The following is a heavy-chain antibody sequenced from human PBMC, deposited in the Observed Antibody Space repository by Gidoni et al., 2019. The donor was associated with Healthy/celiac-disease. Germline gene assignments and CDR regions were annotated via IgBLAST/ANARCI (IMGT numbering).Heavy chain of an antibody. Sequence: LSCAASGFTFSSYAMHWVRQATGKGLEWGAVKSYDGSNKYYADSVKGRFTISRDNSKNTLYLQMNSLRAEDTAVYYCARGIAYYYYYGMDVWGQGTTVTVSS. D-gene: IGHD6-13*01. J-gene: IGHJ6*02. CDR2: KSYDGSNK. CDR3: ARGIAYYYYYGMDV. V-gene: IGHV3-30-3*01. CDR1: GFTFSSYA.